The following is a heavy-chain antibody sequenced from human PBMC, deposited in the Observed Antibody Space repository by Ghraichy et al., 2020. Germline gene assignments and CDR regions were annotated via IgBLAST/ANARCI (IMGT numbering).Heavy chain of an antibody. V-gene: IGHV4-59*01. Sequence: SETLSLTCTVSGGSISSYYWSWIRQPPGKGLEWIGYIYYSGSTNYNPSLKSRVTISVDTSKNQFSLKLSSVTAADTAVYYCARVSLWFGELKFDYWGQGTLVTVSS. J-gene: IGHJ4*02. CDR3: ARVSLWFGELKFDY. CDR1: GGSISSYY. CDR2: IYYSGST. D-gene: IGHD3-10*01.